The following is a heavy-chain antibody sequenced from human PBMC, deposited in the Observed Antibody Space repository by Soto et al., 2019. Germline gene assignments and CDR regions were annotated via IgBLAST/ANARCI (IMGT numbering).Heavy chain of an antibody. CDR1: EFTFTDHW. V-gene: IGHV3-74*01. CDR2: IRGDGNRI. Sequence: EVQVVESGGGLAQPGGSLRLSCAASEFTFTDHWMHWVRQAPGKGLVWVSRIRGDGNRINYADFVRGRFTISRDNSKNTLYLQMGSLRVEDTAVYYCARGVRGHYGFDVWGQGTMVTVSS. J-gene: IGHJ3*01. D-gene: IGHD3-10*01. CDR3: ARGVRGHYGFDV.